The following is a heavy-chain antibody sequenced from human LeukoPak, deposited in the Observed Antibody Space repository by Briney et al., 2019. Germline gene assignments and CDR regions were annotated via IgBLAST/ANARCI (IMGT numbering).Heavy chain of an antibody. D-gene: IGHD3-22*01. CDR2: IGGSDGRT. CDR3: AKDSSSYDWGYMDV. Sequence: GGSLRLSCAASGFTFSTFAMSWFRQAPGKGLEWSQLIGGSDGRTRYADSVKGRFTISRDNSKNTLYLEMNSLRAEDTAVYYCAKDSSSYDWGYMDVWGKGTTVTISS. CDR1: GFTFSTFA. J-gene: IGHJ6*03. V-gene: IGHV3-23*01.